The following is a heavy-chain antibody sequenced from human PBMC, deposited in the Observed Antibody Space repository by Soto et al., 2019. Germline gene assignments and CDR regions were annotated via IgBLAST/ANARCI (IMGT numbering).Heavy chain of an antibody. CDR3: SRHRGRGAAGTEEWCFDP. V-gene: IGHV5-10-1*01. CDR1: GYSFTSYW. J-gene: IGHJ5*02. Sequence: PGEFLKISCKGPGYSFTSYWNSWGRQMPGKGLGGMGRIYSSDSYTNYSPSFQGHVTITADNTISTAYLQWSSLKASDTAMYYCSRHRGRGAAGTEEWCFDPWGQGTLVTVSS. D-gene: IGHD6-13*01. CDR2: IYSSDSYT.